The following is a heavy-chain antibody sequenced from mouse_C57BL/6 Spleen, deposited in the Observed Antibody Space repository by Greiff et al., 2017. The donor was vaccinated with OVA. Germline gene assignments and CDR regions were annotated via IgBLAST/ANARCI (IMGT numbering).Heavy chain of an antibody. J-gene: IGHJ1*03. CDR3: ARGIGSSYWYFDV. V-gene: IGHV1-18*01. CDR1: GYTFTDYN. Sequence: EVQLQQSGPELVKPGASVKIPCKASGYTFTDYNMDWVKQSHGKSLEWIGDINPNNGGTIYNQKFKGKATLTVDKSSSTAYMELRSLPSEDTAVYYCARGIGSSYWYFDVWGTGTTVTVSS. D-gene: IGHD1-1*01. CDR2: INPNNGGT.